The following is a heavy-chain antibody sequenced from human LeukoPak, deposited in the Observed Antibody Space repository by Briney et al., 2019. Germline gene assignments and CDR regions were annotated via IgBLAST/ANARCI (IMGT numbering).Heavy chain of an antibody. D-gene: IGHD2-15*01. CDR3: VRGGSKAAATFDF. Sequence: SETLSLTCTVSGGSISGYYWSWIRQLAEKGLEWIGQIHSSGSTIYSPALKSRLTMSADTSKNQFSLRLSSVTAADTAVYYCVRGGSKAAATFDFWGQGTLVTVSS. V-gene: IGHV4-4*07. J-gene: IGHJ4*02. CDR2: IHSSGST. CDR1: GGSISGYY.